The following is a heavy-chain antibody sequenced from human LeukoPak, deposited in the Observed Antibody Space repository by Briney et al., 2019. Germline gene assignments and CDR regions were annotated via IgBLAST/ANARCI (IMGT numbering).Heavy chain of an antibody. J-gene: IGHJ4*02. CDR3: ARGVLGYCSSTSCSMGSYYFDH. Sequence: SETLSLTCAVYGGSFSGYYWSWIRQPPGKGLEWIGEINHSGSTNYNPSLKSRVTISVDTSKNQFSLKLSSVTAADTAVYYCARGVLGYCSSTSCSMGSYYFDHWGQGTLVTVSS. D-gene: IGHD2-2*01. CDR2: INHSGST. CDR1: GGSFSGYY. V-gene: IGHV4-34*01.